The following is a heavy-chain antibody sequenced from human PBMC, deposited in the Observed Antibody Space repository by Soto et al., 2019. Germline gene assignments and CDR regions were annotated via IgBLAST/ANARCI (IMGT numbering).Heavy chain of an antibody. J-gene: IGHJ3*01. V-gene: IGHV3-33*03. D-gene: IGHD1-26*01. CDR2: IWYDGSNK. CDR3: ARAQYTGSYFDACDV. Sequence: GGSLRLSCAASGFSFSSYGMHWVRQSPGKGLDWVAVIWYDGSNKYYAESVKGRFTISRDNSKNTLYVQMNSLTVEDTAVYYCARAQYTGSYFDACDVWGQGTMVTVSS. CDR1: GFSFSSYG.